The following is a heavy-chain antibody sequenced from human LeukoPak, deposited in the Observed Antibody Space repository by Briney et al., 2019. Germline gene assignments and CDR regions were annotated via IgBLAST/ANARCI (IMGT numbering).Heavy chain of an antibody. J-gene: IGHJ5*02. V-gene: IGHV4-39*07. CDR2: IYYSGST. Sequence: SETLSLTCTVSGGSISSSDSYWGWIRQPPGKGLEWIGSIYYSGSTYYNPSLKSRVTISVDTSKNQFSLKLSSVTAADTAVYYCARDSGSYLWEAWFDPRGQGTLVTVSS. CDR3: ARDSGSYLWEAWFDP. D-gene: IGHD1-26*01. CDR1: GGSISSSDSY.